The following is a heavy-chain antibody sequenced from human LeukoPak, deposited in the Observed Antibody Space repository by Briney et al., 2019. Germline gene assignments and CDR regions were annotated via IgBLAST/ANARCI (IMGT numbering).Heavy chain of an antibody. Sequence: ASVKVSCKASGYTFTGYYMHWARQAPGQGLEWMGWINPNSGGTNYAQKFQGRVTMTRDTSISTAYMELSRLRSDDTAVYYCARAHLHYYDSSGCYLTWGQGTLVTVSS. D-gene: IGHD3-22*01. CDR3: ARAHLHYYDSSGCYLT. V-gene: IGHV1-2*02. J-gene: IGHJ4*02. CDR1: GYTFTGYY. CDR2: INPNSGGT.